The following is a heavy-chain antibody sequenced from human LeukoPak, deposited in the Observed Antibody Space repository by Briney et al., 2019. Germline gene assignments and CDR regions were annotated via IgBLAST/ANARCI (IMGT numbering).Heavy chain of an antibody. V-gene: IGHV1-8*01. CDR1: GYTFTSYD. CDR3: ARALTQYYDSSAAAGY. D-gene: IGHD3-22*01. Sequence: GASVKVSRKASGYTFTSYDINWVRQATGQGLEWMGWMNPNSGNTGYAQKFQGRVTMTRNTSISTAYMELSSLRSEDTAVYYCARALTQYYDSSAAAGYWGQGTLVTVSS. CDR2: MNPNSGNT. J-gene: IGHJ4*02.